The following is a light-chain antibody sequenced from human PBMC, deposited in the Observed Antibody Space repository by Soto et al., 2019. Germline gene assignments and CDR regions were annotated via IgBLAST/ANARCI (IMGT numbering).Light chain of an antibody. V-gene: IGKV3-11*01. CDR1: QSVSSY. CDR3: QQRSNWPRT. CDR2: DAS. J-gene: IGKJ4*01. Sequence: EIVLTQSPATLPLSPGARATLSCRASQSVSSYLAWYQQKPGQAPRLLIYDASNRATGLPARFSGSGSGTDFTLTTSRLEPEDLAVYYCQQRSNWPRTFGGGTKVEIK.